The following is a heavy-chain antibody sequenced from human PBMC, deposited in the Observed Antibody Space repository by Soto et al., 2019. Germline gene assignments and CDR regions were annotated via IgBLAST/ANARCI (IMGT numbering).Heavy chain of an antibody. D-gene: IGHD2-2*01. V-gene: IGHV1-46*01. Sequence: ASVKVSCKASGYTFTSYYMHWVRQAPGQGLEWMGIINPSGGSTSYAQKFQGRVTMTRDTSTSTVYMELSSLRSEDTAVYYCAREYCSSTSCPVDYYYYYGMDVWGQGTTVTVSS. J-gene: IGHJ6*02. CDR3: AREYCSSTSCPVDYYYYYGMDV. CDR2: INPSGGST. CDR1: GYTFTSYY.